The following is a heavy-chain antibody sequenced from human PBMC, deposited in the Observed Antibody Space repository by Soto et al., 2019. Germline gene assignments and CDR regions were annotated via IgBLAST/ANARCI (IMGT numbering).Heavy chain of an antibody. Sequence: GESLKISCAASGFTFSSYGMHWVRQAPGKGLEWVAVISYDGSNKYYADSVKGRFTISRDNSKNTLYLQMNSLRAEDTAVYYCAKDKNDFWSGYYPPYFDYWGQGTLVTVSS. D-gene: IGHD3-3*01. V-gene: IGHV3-30*18. J-gene: IGHJ4*02. CDR1: GFTFSSYG. CDR2: ISYDGSNK. CDR3: AKDKNDFWSGYYPPYFDY.